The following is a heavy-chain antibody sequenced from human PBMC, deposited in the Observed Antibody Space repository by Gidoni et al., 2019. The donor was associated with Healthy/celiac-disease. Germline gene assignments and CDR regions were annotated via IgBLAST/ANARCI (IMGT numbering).Heavy chain of an antibody. CDR1: GFSLSTSGAG. Sequence: QITLKESGPTLVKPTQTLTLTCTFSGFSLSTSGAGVGWIRQPPGKALEWLALIYWDDDKRYSPSLKSRLTITKDTSKNQVVLTMTNMDPVDTATYYCAHSVSLRPGSYLENVYYYYGMDVWGQGTTVTVSS. CDR2: IYWDDDK. CDR3: AHSVSLRPGSYLENVYYYYGMDV. D-gene: IGHD3-10*01. V-gene: IGHV2-5*02. J-gene: IGHJ6*02.